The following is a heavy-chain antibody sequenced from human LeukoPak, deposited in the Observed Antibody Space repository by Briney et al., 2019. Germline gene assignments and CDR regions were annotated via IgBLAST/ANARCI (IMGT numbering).Heavy chain of an antibody. CDR3: ARGAWYSSSWPVGY. CDR2: IHYSGST. V-gene: IGHV4-59*11. Sequence: SETLSLTCTVSGGSISSHYWSWIRQPPGKGLEWIGYIHYSGSTNYNPSLKSRVTISVDTSKNQFSLKLSSVTAADTAVYYCARGAWYSSSWPVGYWGQGTLVTVSS. CDR1: GGSISSHY. D-gene: IGHD6-13*01. J-gene: IGHJ4*02.